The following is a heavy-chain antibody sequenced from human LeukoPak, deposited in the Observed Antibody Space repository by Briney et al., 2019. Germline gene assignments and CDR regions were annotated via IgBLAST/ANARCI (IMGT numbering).Heavy chain of an antibody. D-gene: IGHD2-8*01. CDR3: ARDMLDMGYYYYMDV. CDR1: GGSISSYY. Sequence: SETLSLTCTVSGGSISSYYWSWIRQPAGKGLEWIGRIYPGASTNSNPSLKSRVTMSVDTSKSQFSLRLRSVTAADTAVYFCARDMLDMGYYYYMDVWGKGTTITVSS. V-gene: IGHV4-4*07. CDR2: IYPGAST. J-gene: IGHJ6*03.